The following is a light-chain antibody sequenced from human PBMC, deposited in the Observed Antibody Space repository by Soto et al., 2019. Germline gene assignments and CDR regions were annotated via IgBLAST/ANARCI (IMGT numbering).Light chain of an antibody. CDR1: KSVSSY. Sequence: EIVLTQSPATLSLSPGERATLSCRASKSVSSYLAWYQLKPGQAPRLLIYEASNRATGIPARFSGSGSGTDFTLTISSLEPEDFAVYYCQQRSNWPPLTFGGGTKVEVK. CDR3: QQRSNWPPLT. J-gene: IGKJ4*01. CDR2: EAS. V-gene: IGKV3-11*01.